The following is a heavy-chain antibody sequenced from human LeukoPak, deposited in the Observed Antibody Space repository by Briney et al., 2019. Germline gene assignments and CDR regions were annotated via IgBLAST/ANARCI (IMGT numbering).Heavy chain of an antibody. CDR3: AILRGVITQYGMDV. CDR2: ISGSGGGT. V-gene: IGHV3-23*01. J-gene: IGHJ6*02. D-gene: IGHD3-10*01. Sequence: GGSLRLSCAASGFTFSSYAMSWVRQAPGKGLEWVSAISGSGGGTYYADSVKGRFTISRDNSKNTLYLQMNSLRAEDTAVYYCAILRGVITQYGMDVWGQGTTVTVSS. CDR1: GFTFSSYA.